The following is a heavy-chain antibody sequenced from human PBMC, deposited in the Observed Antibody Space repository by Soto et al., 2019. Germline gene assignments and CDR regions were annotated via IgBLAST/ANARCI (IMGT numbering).Heavy chain of an antibody. CDR2: IIPEVGKT. Sequence: SVKVSCKASGGTFSSYTISWVRQAPGQGLEWMGGIIPEVGKTNYAQKFQGRVTMTEDTSTDTAYMELSSLRSEDTAVYYCATDVLGYCSGGSCYHPPTGPAGAFVIWGQGTMVTVSS. CDR1: GGTFSSYT. J-gene: IGHJ3*02. D-gene: IGHD2-15*01. V-gene: IGHV1-69*10. CDR3: ATDVLGYCSGGSCYHPPTGPAGAFVI.